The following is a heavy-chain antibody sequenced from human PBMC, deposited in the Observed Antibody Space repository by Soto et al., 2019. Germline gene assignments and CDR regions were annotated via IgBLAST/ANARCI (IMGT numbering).Heavy chain of an antibody. Sequence: QVLLVQSGAEVKKPGSSVKVSCQAAGGSFSSYMVSWVRQAPGQGLDYMGGIMPVFGTPTYTEKFQGRVTITADESTGTAYLELTSLKSDDTAVYYCARGVTANYMGGDAFAIWGQGTVVAVSS. CDR3: ARGVTANYMGGDAFAI. CDR1: GGSFSSYM. D-gene: IGHD4-4*01. CDR2: IMPVFGTP. V-gene: IGHV1-69*01. J-gene: IGHJ3*02.